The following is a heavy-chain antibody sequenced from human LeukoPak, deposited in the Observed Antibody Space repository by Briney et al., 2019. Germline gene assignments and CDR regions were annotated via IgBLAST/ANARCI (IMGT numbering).Heavy chain of an antibody. CDR3: ARTGLGRQWLGGDYYYYGMDV. J-gene: IGHJ6*02. CDR1: GFTFSSYS. Sequence: GGSLRLSCAASGFTFSSYSMNWVRQAPGKGLEWVSYISSSSSTIYYADSVKGRFTISRDNAKNSLHLQMNSLRAEDTAVYYCARTGLGRQWLGGDYYYYGMDVWGQGTTVTVSS. D-gene: IGHD6-19*01. V-gene: IGHV3-48*01. CDR2: ISSSSSTI.